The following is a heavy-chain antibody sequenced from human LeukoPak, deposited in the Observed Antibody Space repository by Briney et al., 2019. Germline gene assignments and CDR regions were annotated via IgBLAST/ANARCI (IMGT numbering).Heavy chain of an antibody. V-gene: IGHV3-23*01. CDR1: GFTFSSYA. D-gene: IGHD6-13*01. J-gene: IGHJ4*02. CDR3: AKSGKYSSSPYSDY. Sequence: PGGSLRLSCAASGFTFSSYAMSWVRQAPGKGLEWVSAISGSGGSTYYADSVKGRFTISRDNSKNTLYLQMNSLRAEDTAVYYCAKSGKYSSSPYSDYWGQGTLVTVSS. CDR2: ISGSGGST.